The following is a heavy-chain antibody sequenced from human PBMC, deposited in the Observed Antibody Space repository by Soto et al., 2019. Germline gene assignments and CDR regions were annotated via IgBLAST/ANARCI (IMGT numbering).Heavy chain of an antibody. CDR3: ARDYALADNYGMDV. CDR1: GYTFLSYS. J-gene: IGHJ6*02. D-gene: IGHD4-17*01. Sequence: QVQLVQSGSEMKKTGASVKVSCKASGYTFLSYSITWVRQAPGQGLEWMGWIDTYTGNTNYEQKFQGGVNMTTDSSTSTAYMELRSLTSDDSAIYYCARDYALADNYGMDVWGQGTTVIVSS. CDR2: IDTYTGNT. V-gene: IGHV1-18*01.